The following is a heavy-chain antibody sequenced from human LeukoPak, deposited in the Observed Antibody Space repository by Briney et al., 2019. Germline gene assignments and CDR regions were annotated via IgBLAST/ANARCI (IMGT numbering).Heavy chain of an antibody. D-gene: IGHD6-13*01. CDR3: ARQGYSSSWYHINPYYYYYGMDV. CDR2: ISSSGSTI. J-gene: IGHJ6*04. Sequence: GGSLRLSCAASGFTFSSYEMNWVRQAPGKGLEWVSYISSSGSTIYCAASVKGRFTISRDNAKNSLYLQMNSLRAEDTAVYYCARQGYSSSWYHINPYYYYYGMDVWGKGTTVNVSS. V-gene: IGHV3-48*03. CDR1: GFTFSSYE.